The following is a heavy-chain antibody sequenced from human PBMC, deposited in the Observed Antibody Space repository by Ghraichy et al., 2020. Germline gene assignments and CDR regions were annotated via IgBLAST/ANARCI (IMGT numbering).Heavy chain of an antibody. CDR3: AKDGPGDILTGYPYYFDY. CDR2: ISGSGGST. J-gene: IGHJ4*02. Sequence: GGSLRLSCAASGFTFSSYAMSWVRQAPGKGLEWVSAISGSGGSTYYADSVKGRFTISRDNSKNTLYLQMNSLRAEDTAVYYCAKDGPGDILTGYPYYFDYWGQGTLVTVSS. V-gene: IGHV3-23*01. CDR1: GFTFSSYA. D-gene: IGHD3-9*01.